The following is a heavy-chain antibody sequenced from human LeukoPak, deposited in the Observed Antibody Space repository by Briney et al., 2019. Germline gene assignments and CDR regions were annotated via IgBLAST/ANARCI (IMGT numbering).Heavy chain of an antibody. V-gene: IGHV3-43D*04. CDR1: GFTIDDYA. CDR2: ISWDGGST. CDR3: AKARGYCSSTSCPGYFDY. Sequence: GGSLRLSCAASGFTIDDYAMHWVRQAPGKGLEWVSLISWDGGSTYYADSVKGRFTISRDNSKNSLYLQMNSLRAEDTALYYCAKARGYCSSTSCPGYFDYWGQGTLVTVSS. D-gene: IGHD2-2*01. J-gene: IGHJ4*02.